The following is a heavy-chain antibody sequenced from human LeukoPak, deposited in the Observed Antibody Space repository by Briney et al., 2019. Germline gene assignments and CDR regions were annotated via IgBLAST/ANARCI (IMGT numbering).Heavy chain of an antibody. V-gene: IGHV3-30*03. CDR2: ISYDGNNK. D-gene: IGHD3-9*01. Sequence: GGSLRLSCAASGFTFSTYGMSWVRQAPGKGLEWVALISYDGNNKFYADSVKGRFTISRDNSKNTLYLQMNSLRPEDTAVYYCARDLMSGYDILTGYLPFRWGQGTLVTVSS. CDR3: ARDLMSGYDILTGYLPFR. J-gene: IGHJ4*02. CDR1: GFTFSTYG.